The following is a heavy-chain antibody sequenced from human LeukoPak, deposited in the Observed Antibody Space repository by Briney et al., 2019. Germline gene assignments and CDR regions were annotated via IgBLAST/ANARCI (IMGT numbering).Heavy chain of an antibody. CDR1: GGTFSGYA. J-gene: IGHJ3*02. V-gene: IGHV1-69*05. CDR2: IIPIFGTA. CDR3: ARTGGSSSYDAFDI. D-gene: IGHD6-6*01. Sequence: SVKVSCKASGGTFSGYAISWVRQAPGQGLEWMGGIIPIFGTANYAQKFQGRVTITTDESTSTAYMELSSLRSEDTAVYYCARTGGSSSYDAFDIWGQGTMVTVSS.